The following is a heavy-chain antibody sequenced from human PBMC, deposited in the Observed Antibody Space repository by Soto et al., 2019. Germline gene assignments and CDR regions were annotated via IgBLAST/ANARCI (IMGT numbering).Heavy chain of an antibody. D-gene: IGHD2-2*02. J-gene: IGHJ5*02. Sequence: TLSLTCTVSGGSISGGGYYWSWIRQHPGKGLEWIGFITDSGSTYYSPSLKSRVTISVDTSRNQFSLNLNSVTAADTAVYYCAKDPLYGWFDPWGQGTLVTVSS. CDR2: ITDSGST. CDR3: AKDPLYGWFDP. CDR1: GGSISGGGYY. V-gene: IGHV4-31*03.